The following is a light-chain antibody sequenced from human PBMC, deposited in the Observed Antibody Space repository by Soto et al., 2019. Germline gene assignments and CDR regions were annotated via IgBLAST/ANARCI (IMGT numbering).Light chain of an antibody. Sequence: EIVMTQSPATLSVSPGERATLSCRASQSVSSNLAWYQQKPGQAPRLLIYGASTRATGIPARFSGSGSGTEFTLTISSRQSEDFAVYYWQQYNNGLLWPFGQGTKVEIK. J-gene: IGKJ1*01. V-gene: IGKV3-15*01. CDR3: QQYNNGLLWP. CDR1: QSVSSN. CDR2: GAS.